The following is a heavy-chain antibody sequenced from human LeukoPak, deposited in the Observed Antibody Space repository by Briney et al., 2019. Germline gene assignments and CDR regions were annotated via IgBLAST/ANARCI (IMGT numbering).Heavy chain of an antibody. D-gene: IGHD5-18*01. CDR2: IRDSGDTT. CDR1: GFTFKNYA. Sequence: PGGSLRPSCSTSGFTFKNYAMTWVRQTPGKGLEWVSSIRDSGDTTYYTDSVKGRFTISRDNSKNMLYLQMNLLRAEDTALYYCARVRGYSYANEYHFEYWGQGTLVTVSS. J-gene: IGHJ4*02. CDR3: ARVRGYSYANEYHFEY. V-gene: IGHV3-23*01.